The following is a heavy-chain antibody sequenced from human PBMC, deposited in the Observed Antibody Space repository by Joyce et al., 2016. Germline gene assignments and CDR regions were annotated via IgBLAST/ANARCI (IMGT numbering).Heavy chain of an antibody. Sequence: QVQLVQSGAEVKKPGTSVKVSCKTSGYTFTGYLIHWVRQVPGQGLEWMGWLNPNSGDTNYAHKFQGRVSMTRDTSISTAYMELSTLRSDDTAVYYCTSVRYPTLFDYWGQGILVTVFS. CDR2: LNPNSGDT. CDR3: TSVRYPTLFDY. D-gene: IGHD3-9*01. J-gene: IGHJ4*02. CDR1: GYTFTGYL. V-gene: IGHV1-2*07.